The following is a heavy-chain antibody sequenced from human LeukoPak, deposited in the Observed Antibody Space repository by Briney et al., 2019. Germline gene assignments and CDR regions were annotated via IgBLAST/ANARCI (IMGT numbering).Heavy chain of an antibody. J-gene: IGHJ6*02. CDR1: GDSVSSNSAT. V-gene: IGHV6-1*01. D-gene: IGHD3-16*01. CDR3: ARRGGHYYGMDV. Sequence: SQTLSLTCAISGDSVSSNSATWNWIRQSPSRGLEWLGRTYYRSKWSNDYAESVKSRITISPDTSKNQFSLQLNSVTPEDTAVYYCARRGGHYYGMDVWGQGTKVTVSS. CDR2: TYYRSKWSN.